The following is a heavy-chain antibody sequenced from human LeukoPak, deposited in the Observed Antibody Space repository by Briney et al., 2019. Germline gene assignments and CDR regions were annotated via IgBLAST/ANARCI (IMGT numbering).Heavy chain of an antibody. D-gene: IGHD4-17*01. CDR2: ISGSGGST. V-gene: IGHV3-23*01. CDR3: AKAGVYGDPADY. J-gene: IGHJ4*02. CDR1: GFTFSSYA. Sequence: PGGSLRLSCAASGFTFSSYAMSWVRQAPGKGLEWVSGISGSGGSTYYAGSVKGRFTISRDNSKNTLYLQMNSLRAEATAVYFCAKAGVYGDPADYWGQGTLVTVSS.